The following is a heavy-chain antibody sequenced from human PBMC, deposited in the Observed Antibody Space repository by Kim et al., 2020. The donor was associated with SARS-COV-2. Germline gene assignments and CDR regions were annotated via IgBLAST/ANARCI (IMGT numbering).Heavy chain of an antibody. CDR1: GGSISSYY. V-gene: IGHV4-59*13. CDR2: IYYSGST. CDR3: ARVGTGDPITYYYYYGMDV. D-gene: IGHD3-16*01. Sequence: SETLSLTCTVSGGSISSYYWSWIRQPPGKGLEWIGYIYYSGSTNYNPSLKSRVTISVDTSKNQFSLKLSSVTAADTAVYYCARVGTGDPITYYYYYGMDVWGQGTTVTVSS. J-gene: IGHJ6*02.